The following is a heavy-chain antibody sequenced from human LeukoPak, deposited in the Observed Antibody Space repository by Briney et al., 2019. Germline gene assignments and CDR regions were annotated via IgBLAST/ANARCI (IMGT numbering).Heavy chain of an antibody. CDR3: ARKLELGYCSSTSCYPDAFDI. CDR1: GFTFSSYS. D-gene: IGHD2-2*01. Sequence: PGGSLRLSCAASGFTFSSYSMNWVRQAPGKGLEWVSSISSSSSYIYYADSVKGRFTISRDNAKDSLYLQMNSLRAEDTAVYYCARKLELGYCSSTSCYPDAFDIWGQGTMVTVSS. J-gene: IGHJ3*02. V-gene: IGHV3-21*01. CDR2: ISSSSSYI.